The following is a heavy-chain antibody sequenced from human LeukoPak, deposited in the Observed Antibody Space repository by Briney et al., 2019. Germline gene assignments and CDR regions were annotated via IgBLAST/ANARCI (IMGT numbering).Heavy chain of an antibody. Sequence: PSGTLSLTCTVSGGSISSSSDYWGWIRQPPGKGLEWIGSIYYSGSTYYNPSLKSRVTISVDTSKNQFSLKLSSVTAADTAVYYCARVGVAGVDYWGQGTLVTVSS. V-gene: IGHV4-39*01. CDR2: IYYSGST. D-gene: IGHD6-19*01. CDR1: GGSISSSSDY. J-gene: IGHJ4*02. CDR3: ARVGVAGVDY.